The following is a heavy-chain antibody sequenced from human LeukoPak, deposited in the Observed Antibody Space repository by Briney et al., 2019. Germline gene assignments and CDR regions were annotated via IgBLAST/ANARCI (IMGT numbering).Heavy chain of an antibody. CDR1: GYSFTSYW. D-gene: IGHD6-19*01. CDR3: ARFGIAVAGTNYYYYMDV. Sequence: GEPLKISCKGSGYSFTSYWSGWVRQMPGKGLEWMGIIYPGDSDTRSTPSFQGQVTISADKSISTAYLQWSSLKASDTAMYYCARFGIAVAGTNYYYYMDVCGKGTTVTVSS. V-gene: IGHV5-51*01. J-gene: IGHJ6*03. CDR2: IYPGDSDT.